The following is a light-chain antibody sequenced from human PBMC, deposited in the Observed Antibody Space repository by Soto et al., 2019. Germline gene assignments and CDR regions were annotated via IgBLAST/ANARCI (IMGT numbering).Light chain of an antibody. CDR1: QSISSW. Sequence: DIQMTQSPSTLSASVGDRVTITCRASQSISSWLAWYQQKPGQAPKLLIYTASTLKSGVPSRFRGSGSGTEFTLTISSLQPDDFATYYCQQYNSYSEAFGQGTQVDIK. CDR2: TAS. CDR3: QQYNSYSEA. J-gene: IGKJ1*01. V-gene: IGKV1-5*03.